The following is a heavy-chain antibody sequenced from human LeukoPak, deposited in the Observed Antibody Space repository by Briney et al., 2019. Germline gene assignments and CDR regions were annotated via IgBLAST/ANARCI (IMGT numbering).Heavy chain of an antibody. D-gene: IGHD1-1*01. CDR3: ARDGDGTTVPFDY. Sequence: GGSLRLSCAASGFTFRDFGMTWVRQAPGKGLEWVANIKQDGSEKYYVDSVKGRFTISRDNAKNSLYLQMNSLRGEDTAVYYCARDGDGTTVPFDYWGQGTLVTVSS. CDR1: GFTFRDFG. V-gene: IGHV3-7*01. J-gene: IGHJ4*02. CDR2: IKQDGSEK.